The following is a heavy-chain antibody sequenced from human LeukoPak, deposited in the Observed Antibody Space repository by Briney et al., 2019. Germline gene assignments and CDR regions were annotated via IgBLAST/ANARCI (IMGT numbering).Heavy chain of an antibody. CDR3: ARGQGSSWPDSFDY. CDR2: MNPNSGNT. CDR1: GYTFTSYD. D-gene: IGHD6-13*01. Sequence: ASVKVSCKASGYTFTSYDINWLRQATGQGLEWMGWMNPNSGNTGYAQKFQGRVTMTRNTSISTAYMELSSLRSEDTAVYYCARGQGSSWPDSFDYWGQGTLVTVSS. V-gene: IGHV1-8*01. J-gene: IGHJ4*02.